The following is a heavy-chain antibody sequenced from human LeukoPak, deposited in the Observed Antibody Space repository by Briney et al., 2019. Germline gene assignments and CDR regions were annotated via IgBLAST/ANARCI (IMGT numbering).Heavy chain of an antibody. D-gene: IGHD3-9*01. CDR2: IYRSGNT. CDR3: ARHDILGSSAWIDAFEF. Sequence: SETLSLTCDVSGYSISSGYYWGWIPQPPGKELVYIGSIYRSGNTYYNPSLKSRITISVDTSKNQSSLKMSSLTAADTAVYYCARHDILGSSAWIDAFEFWGQGTLVTVSS. CDR1: GYSISSGYY. J-gene: IGHJ3*01. V-gene: IGHV4-38-2*01.